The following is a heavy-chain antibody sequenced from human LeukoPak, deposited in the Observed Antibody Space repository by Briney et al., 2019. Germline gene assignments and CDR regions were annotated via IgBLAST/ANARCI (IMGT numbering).Heavy chain of an antibody. CDR2: INSDGGTT. CDR3: AKHPSGYYYDHFDY. Sequence: GGSLRLSCGASGFTFGTYWMHWVRQAPGKGLVWVSGINSDGGTTTYADSVKGRFTISRDNAKNTLYLQMNNLRAEDTAVYYCAKHPSGYYYDHFDYWGQGTLVTVSS. V-gene: IGHV3-74*01. J-gene: IGHJ4*02. D-gene: IGHD3-22*01. CDR1: GFTFGTYW.